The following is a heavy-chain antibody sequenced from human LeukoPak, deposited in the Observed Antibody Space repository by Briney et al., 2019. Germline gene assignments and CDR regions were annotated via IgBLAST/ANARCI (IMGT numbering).Heavy chain of an antibody. J-gene: IGHJ4*02. CDR1: GYTFTSYG. Sequence: ASVKVSCKASGYTFTSYGIIWVRQAPGQGLEWMGWISAYNGNTNYAQKLQGRVTMTTDTSTSTAYMELRSLRSDDTAVYYCARDSPFCSGGSCYPDYWGQGTLVTVSS. CDR3: ARDSPFCSGGSCYPDY. V-gene: IGHV1-18*01. CDR2: ISAYNGNT. D-gene: IGHD2-15*01.